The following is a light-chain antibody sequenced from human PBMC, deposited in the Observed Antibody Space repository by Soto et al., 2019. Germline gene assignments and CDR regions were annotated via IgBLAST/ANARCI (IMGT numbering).Light chain of an antibody. J-gene: IGLJ1*01. Sequence: QPVLTQPASVSGFPGQSITISCTGTSSDVGGYNYVSWYQQHPGKAPKLMIYEVSNRPSGVSNRFSGSKSGNTASLTISGLQAEDEADYYCNSYTSSSTLDVFGTGTKLTVL. CDR1: SSDVGGYNY. CDR2: EVS. CDR3: NSYTSSSTLDV. V-gene: IGLV2-14*01.